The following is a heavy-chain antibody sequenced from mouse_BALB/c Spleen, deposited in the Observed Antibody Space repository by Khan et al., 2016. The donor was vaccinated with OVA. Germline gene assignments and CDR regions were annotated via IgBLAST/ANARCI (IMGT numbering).Heavy chain of an antibody. CDR3: ARNNDYGYAMDY. V-gene: IGHV3-2*02. CDR2: ISYGGST. Sequence: EVQLQESGPGLVKPSQSLSLTCTVTGYSITSDYAWDWIRQFPGNKLEWMGYISYGGSTSYNPSLKSRISITRDTSKNQFFLQLNSVTTEDTATYYCARNNDYGYAMDYWGKGTSVTVSS. J-gene: IGHJ4*01. D-gene: IGHD1-1*01. CDR1: GYSITSDYA.